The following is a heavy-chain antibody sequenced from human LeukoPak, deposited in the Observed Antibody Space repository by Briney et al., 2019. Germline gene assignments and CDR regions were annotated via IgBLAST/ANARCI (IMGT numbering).Heavy chain of an antibody. CDR3: AKDRLGGPYFFHY. CDR2: IKGTGLTT. Sequence: GGSLRLSCAASGFTFSSYSMNWVRQAPGKGLEWVSTIKGTGLTTYYADSVKGRFTISRDNSKNTLYLQMNSLRAEDTAVYFCAKDRLGGPYFFHYWGQGTLVTVSS. V-gene: IGHV3-23*01. D-gene: IGHD3-16*01. J-gene: IGHJ4*02. CDR1: GFTFSSYS.